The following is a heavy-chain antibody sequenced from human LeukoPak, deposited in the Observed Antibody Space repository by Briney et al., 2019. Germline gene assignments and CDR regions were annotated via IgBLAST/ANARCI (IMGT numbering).Heavy chain of an antibody. J-gene: IGHJ6*02. CDR2: INHSGST. D-gene: IGHD3-10*01. V-gene: IGHV4-34*01. CDR3: AMGSITMVRGVTNTHSYYYGMDV. Sequence: SETLSLTCAVYGGSFSGYYWSWIRQPPGKGLEWIGEINHSGSTNYNPSLKSRVTISVDTSKNQFSLKLSSVTAADTAVYYCAMGSITMVRGVTNTHSYYYGMDVWGQGTTVTVSS. CDR1: GGSFSGYY.